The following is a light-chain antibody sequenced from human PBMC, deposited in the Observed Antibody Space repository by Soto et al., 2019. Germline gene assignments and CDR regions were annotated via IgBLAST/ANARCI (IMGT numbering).Light chain of an antibody. V-gene: IGKV1-9*01. CDR2: GAS. Sequence: IQLTQSPSSLSASVGDRVTITCRASQGISSFLAWYQQKPGKAPKLLIYGASTLQSGVPLSFRGSGSGADITPTIGTLMTEDFAAYCGQQLNSFPIPFGPGTKVDIK. CDR3: QQLNSFPIP. J-gene: IGKJ3*01. CDR1: QGISSF.